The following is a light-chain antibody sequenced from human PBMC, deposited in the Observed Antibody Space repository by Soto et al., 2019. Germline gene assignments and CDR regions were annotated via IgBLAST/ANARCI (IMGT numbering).Light chain of an antibody. CDR1: QSVSSSY. CDR2: GAS. J-gene: IGKJ4*01. Sequence: EIVLTQSPGTLSLSPGERATLSCRASQSVSSSYLAWYQQKPGQAPRLLIYGASSRATGIPDRFSGSGSGTDFTLTISRLEPEVFALYYCQEYGSSPTFFCGGIKVAIK. V-gene: IGKV3-20*01. CDR3: QEYGSSPTF.